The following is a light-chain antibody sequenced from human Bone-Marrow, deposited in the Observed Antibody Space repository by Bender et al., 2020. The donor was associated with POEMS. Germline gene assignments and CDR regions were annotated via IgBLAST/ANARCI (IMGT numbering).Light chain of an antibody. J-gene: IGLJ2*01. CDR2: GVN. V-gene: IGLV2-23*02. CDR3: TSNGGPDNLI. Sequence: QSALTQPASVSAFPGQSITISCTGTSNDVGSYNLVSWYQQHPGKAPQLMIYGVNKRPSGVPDRFSGSKSGNTASLIVSGLQPEDEADYYCTSNGGPDNLIIGEGTKLTVL. CDR1: SNDVGSYNL.